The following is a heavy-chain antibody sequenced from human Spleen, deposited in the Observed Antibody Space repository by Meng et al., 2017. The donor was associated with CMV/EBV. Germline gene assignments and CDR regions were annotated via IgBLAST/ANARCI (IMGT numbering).Heavy chain of an antibody. CDR3: ARDAGLIRPPTRLRGGMDV. V-gene: IGHV3-48*03. D-gene: IGHD2-8*01. J-gene: IGHJ6*02. CDR2: ISSSGSTI. CDR1: GFTFSSYE. Sequence: GGSLRLSCAASGFTFSSYEMNWVRQAPGKGLEWVSYISSSGSTIYYADSVKGRCTISRDNSRNTINLQMDSRRAEDTAVYYCARDAGLIRPPTRLRGGMDVWGQGTTVTVSS.